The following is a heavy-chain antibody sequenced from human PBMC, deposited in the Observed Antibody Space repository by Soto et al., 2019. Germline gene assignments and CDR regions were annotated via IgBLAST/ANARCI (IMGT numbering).Heavy chain of an antibody. D-gene: IGHD1-26*01. CDR2: ISYDGSNK. V-gene: IGHV3-30-3*01. CDR1: GFTFSSYA. J-gene: IGHJ6*02. Sequence: GGSLRLSCAASGFTFSSYAMHWVRQAPGKGLEWVAVISYDGSNKYYADSVKGRFTISRDNSKNTLYLQMNSLRAEDTAVYYCARDGVGATTGSYYGMDVWGQGTTVTVSS. CDR3: ARDGVGATTGSYYGMDV.